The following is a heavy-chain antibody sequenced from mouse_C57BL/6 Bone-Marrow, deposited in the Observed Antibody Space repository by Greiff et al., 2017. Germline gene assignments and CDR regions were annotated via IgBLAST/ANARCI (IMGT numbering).Heavy chain of an antibody. CDR3: ARHATVVANFDY. CDR2: ISSGGSYT. V-gene: IGHV5-6*01. J-gene: IGHJ2*01. D-gene: IGHD1-1*01. CDR1: GFTFSSYG. Sequence: EVMLVESGGDLVKPGGSLKLSCAASGFTFSSYGMSWVRQTPDKRLEWVATISSGGSYTYYPDSVKGRFTISRDNAKNTLYLQMSSLKSEDTAMYYCARHATVVANFDYWGQGTTLTVSS.